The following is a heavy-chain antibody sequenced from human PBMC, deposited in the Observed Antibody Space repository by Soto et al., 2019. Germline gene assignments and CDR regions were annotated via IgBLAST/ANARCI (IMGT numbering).Heavy chain of an antibody. CDR2: IYYSGST. CDR3: ARRDYYDSSGYDRLGDAFDI. D-gene: IGHD3-22*01. CDR1: GGSISSYY. J-gene: IGHJ3*02. V-gene: IGHV4-59*01. Sequence: LSLTCAVSGGSISSYYWSWIRQPPGKGLEWIGYIYYSGSTNYNPSLKSRVTISVDTSKNQFSLKLSSVTAADTAVYYCARRDYYDSSGYDRLGDAFDIWGQGTMVTVSS.